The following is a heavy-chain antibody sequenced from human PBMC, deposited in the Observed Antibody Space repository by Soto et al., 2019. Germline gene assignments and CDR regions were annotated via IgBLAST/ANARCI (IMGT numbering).Heavy chain of an antibody. J-gene: IGHJ6*02. CDR1: GYSFTSYW. D-gene: IGHD2-2*02. CDR2: IDPSDSYT. Sequence: PGESLKISCKGSGYSFTSYWISWVRQMPGKGLEWMGRIDPSDSYTNYSPSFQGHVTISADKSISTAYLQWSSLKASDTAMYYCAAGYCSSTSCYTGWDYDYGMDVWSQGTTVTVSS. V-gene: IGHV5-10-1*01. CDR3: AAGYCSSTSCYTGWDYDYGMDV.